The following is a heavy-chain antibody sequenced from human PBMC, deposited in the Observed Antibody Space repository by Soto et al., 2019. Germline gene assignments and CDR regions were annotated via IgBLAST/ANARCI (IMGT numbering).Heavy chain of an antibody. Sequence: EVQLVESGGDLVKPGESLILSCAASGLTFSNAWMRWVRQAPGKGREWVGRIKNNKDGGAIDYAAPVKGRFIISRDDSRNKLYLQMNSLRTEDTAVYYCTTDAGDFEDYWGQGALVTVSS. V-gene: IGHV3-15*01. J-gene: IGHJ4*02. CDR2: IKNNKDGGAI. CDR3: TTDAGDFEDY. CDR1: GLTFSNAW.